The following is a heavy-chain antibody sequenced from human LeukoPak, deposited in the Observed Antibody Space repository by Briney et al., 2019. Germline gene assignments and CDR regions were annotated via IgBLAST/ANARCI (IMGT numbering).Heavy chain of an antibody. D-gene: IGHD6-19*01. Sequence: GGSLRLSCAASGFTFSSYAMSWVRQAPGKGLEWVSAISGSGGSTYYADSVKGRFTISRDNSKNTLYLQMNSLRAEDTAVYYCARDGPAGPVYYHSGMDVWGQGTTVIVSS. J-gene: IGHJ6*02. CDR1: GFTFSSYA. CDR3: ARDGPAGPVYYHSGMDV. V-gene: IGHV3-23*01. CDR2: ISGSGGST.